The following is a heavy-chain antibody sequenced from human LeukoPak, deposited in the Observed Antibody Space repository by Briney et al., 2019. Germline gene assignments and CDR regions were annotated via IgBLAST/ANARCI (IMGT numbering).Heavy chain of an antibody. CDR2: IYYSGST. D-gene: IGHD6-19*01. CDR3: ARDRSVAALWGHMGLDY. CDR1: GGSISSGDYY. Sequence: SQTLSLTCTVSGGSISSGDYYWSWIRQPPGKGLEWIAYIYYSGSTYYNPSLKSRVTISVDTSKNQFSLKLSSVTAADTAVYYCARDRSVAALWGHMGLDYWGQGTLVTVSS. J-gene: IGHJ4*02. V-gene: IGHV4-30-4*08.